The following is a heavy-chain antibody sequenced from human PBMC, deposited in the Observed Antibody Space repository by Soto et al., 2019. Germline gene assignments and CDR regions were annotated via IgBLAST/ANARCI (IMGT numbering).Heavy chain of an antibody. Sequence: QVQLVQSGAEVKKPGASVKVSCKASGYTFTSYGISWVRQAPGQGLEWMGWISAYNGNTNSAQKLQGRVTMTTDTSTSTAYMELRSLRSDDTAVYYCARYNYDFWSGPADYYYYMDVWGKGTTVTVSS. J-gene: IGHJ6*03. V-gene: IGHV1-18*01. CDR3: ARYNYDFWSGPADYYYYMDV. CDR1: GYTFTSYG. D-gene: IGHD3-3*01. CDR2: ISAYNGNT.